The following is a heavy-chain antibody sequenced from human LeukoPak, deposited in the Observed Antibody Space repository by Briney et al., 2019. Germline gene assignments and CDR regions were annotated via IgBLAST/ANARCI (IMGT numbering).Heavy chain of an antibody. CDR3: ARFIPRWGLES. CDR2: IYYTGTT. D-gene: IGHD5-24*01. CDR1: GASIRNTNYY. V-gene: IGHV4-39*01. J-gene: IGHJ4*02. Sequence: PSETLSLTCSVSGASIRNTNYYWGWIRQPPGKGQEWVASIYYTGTTYHNPSLNSRVTISVDTSRSQFSLKLTSVTAADTAVYYCARFIPRWGLESWGQGTLVTVSS.